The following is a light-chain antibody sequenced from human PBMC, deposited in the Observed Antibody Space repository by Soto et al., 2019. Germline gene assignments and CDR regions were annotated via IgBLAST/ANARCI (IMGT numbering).Light chain of an antibody. Sequence: DIQMTQSPSSLSASVGDRVTVTCRASQSISSYLNWYQHKPGKAPKVLIYAASSLQSGVPSRFSGSGSGTDFTLTISSLLAEDFATYYCQQSYNTLITFGHGTRLEIK. CDR3: QQSYNTLIT. CDR1: QSISSY. V-gene: IGKV1-39*01. CDR2: AAS. J-gene: IGKJ5*01.